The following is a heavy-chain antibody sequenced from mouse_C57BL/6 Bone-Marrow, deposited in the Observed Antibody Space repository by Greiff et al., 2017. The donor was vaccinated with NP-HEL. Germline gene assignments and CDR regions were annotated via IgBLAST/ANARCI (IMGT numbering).Heavy chain of an antibody. V-gene: IGHV2-9-1*01. J-gene: IGHJ2*01. CDR2: IWTGGGT. CDR3: ARNPFYYYGSSFLDY. D-gene: IGHD1-1*01. Sequence: VQRVESGPGLVAPSQSLSITCTVSGFSLTSYAISWVRQPPGKGLEWLGVIWTGGGTNYNSALKSRLSISKDNSKSQVFLKMNSLQTDDTARYYCARNPFYYYGSSFLDYWGQGTTLTVSS. CDR1: GFSLTSYA.